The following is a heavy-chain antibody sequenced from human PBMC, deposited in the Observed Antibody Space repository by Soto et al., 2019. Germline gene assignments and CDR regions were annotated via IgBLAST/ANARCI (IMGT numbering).Heavy chain of an antibody. J-gene: IGHJ4*02. CDR1: GDSVSSNSAA. CDR3: ARDQRITIFGVASREYYFDY. CDR2: TYYRSKWYN. V-gene: IGHV6-1*01. D-gene: IGHD3-3*01. Sequence: SETLSLTCAISGDSVSSNSAAWNWIRQSPSRGLEWLGRTYYRSKWYNDYAVSVKSRITTNPDTSKNQFSLQLNSVTPEDTAVYYCARDQRITIFGVASREYYFDYWGQGTLVTVSS.